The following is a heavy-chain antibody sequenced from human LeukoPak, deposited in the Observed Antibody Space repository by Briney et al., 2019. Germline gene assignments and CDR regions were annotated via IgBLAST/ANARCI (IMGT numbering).Heavy chain of an antibody. D-gene: IGHD2-15*01. CDR1: GFTFDDYW. V-gene: IGHV3-7*01. CDR3: ASNTVVVAGTRTYYYYYGIDV. J-gene: IGHJ6*02. CDR2: INNHGYKK. Sequence: GGSLRLSCAASGFTFDDYWMGWVRQAPGKGLEWLAYINNHGYKKYYVDSVRGRFTISKDNAKNSLYLQLNGLRAEDTAVYYCASNTVVVAGTRTYYYYYGIDVWGQGITVTVSS.